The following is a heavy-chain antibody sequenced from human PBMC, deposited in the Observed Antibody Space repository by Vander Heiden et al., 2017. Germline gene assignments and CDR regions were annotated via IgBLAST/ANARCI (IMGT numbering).Heavy chain of an antibody. J-gene: IGHJ5*02. D-gene: IGHD2-15*01. CDR3: ARATSNCSGGSCYPEWFDP. CDR1: GGTFSSYA. V-gene: IGHV1-69*01. CDR2: IIPIFGTA. Sequence: QVQLVQSGAEVKKPGSSVKVSCKASGGTFSSYAISWVRQAPGQGLAWMGGIIPIFGTANYAQKFQGRATITADESTSTAYMELSSLRSEDTAVYYCARATSNCSGGSCYPEWFDPWGQGTLVTVSS.